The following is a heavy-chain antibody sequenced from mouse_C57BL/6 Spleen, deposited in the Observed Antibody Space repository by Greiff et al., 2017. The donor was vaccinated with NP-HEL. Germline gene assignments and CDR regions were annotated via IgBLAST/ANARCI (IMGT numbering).Heavy chain of an antibody. J-gene: IGHJ1*03. V-gene: IGHV3-6*01. CDR2: ISYDGSN. CDR3: ARRVDWYFDV. CDR1: GYSITSGYY. Sequence: ESGPGLVKPSQSLSLTCSVTGYSITSGYYWNWIRQFPGNKLEWMGYISYDGSNNYNPSLKNRISITRDTSKNQFFLKLNSVTTEDTATYYCARRVDWYFDVWGTGTTVTVSS.